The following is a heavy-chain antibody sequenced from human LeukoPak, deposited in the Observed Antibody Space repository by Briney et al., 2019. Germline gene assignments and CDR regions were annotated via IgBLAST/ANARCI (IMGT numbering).Heavy chain of an antibody. V-gene: IGHV3-48*03. J-gene: IGHJ4*02. CDR2: MSNSGHRI. D-gene: IGHD2-15*01. CDR1: GFILNDYE. Sequence: GGSLRLSCAISGFILNDYEVSWVRQAPGKGPEWIAYMSNSGHRIYYADSVRGRFTISRDNARNSLYLQMSNLRADDSAVYSCVRGPYCSGGSCYSGHFGLLDYWGQGTLVTVSS. CDR3: VRGPYCSGGSCYSGHFGLLDY.